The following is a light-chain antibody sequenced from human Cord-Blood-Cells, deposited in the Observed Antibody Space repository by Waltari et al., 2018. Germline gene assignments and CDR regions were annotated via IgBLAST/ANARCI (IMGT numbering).Light chain of an antibody. CDR1: SSDVGGYNY. CDR3: SSYAGSNKGV. CDR2: EVS. V-gene: IGLV2-8*01. J-gene: IGLJ3*02. Sequence: QSALTQPPSASGSPGQSVTISCTGTSSDVGGYNYVSWYQQHPGKAPKLMIYEVSKRPSGVPDRSSGSKSGNTASLTVFGLQAEDEADYYCSSYAGSNKGVFGGGTKLTVL.